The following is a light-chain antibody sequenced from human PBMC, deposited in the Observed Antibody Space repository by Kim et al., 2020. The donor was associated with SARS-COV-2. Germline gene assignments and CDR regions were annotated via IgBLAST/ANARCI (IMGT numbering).Light chain of an antibody. J-gene: IGKJ5*01. CDR2: GAF. CDR1: QRVSS. CDR3: QQHGSSPIT. Sequence: SLAPWERATRSCRARQRVSSIAWYQQKPGQAPSLLIYGAFTRATGIPDRFSGSGSGTDFTLTISRLEPEDFAVYFCQQHGSSPITFGQGTRLEIK. V-gene: IGKV3-20*01.